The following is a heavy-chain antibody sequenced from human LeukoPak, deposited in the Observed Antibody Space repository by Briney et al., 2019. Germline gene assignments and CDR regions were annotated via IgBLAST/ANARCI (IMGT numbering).Heavy chain of an antibody. V-gene: IGHV3-33*01. CDR2: IWYGGSNK. J-gene: IGHJ4*02. D-gene: IGHD3-22*01. CDR3: AREGDSSAFDY. Sequence: GGSLRLSCAASGFIFSTYGMNWIRQAPDKGLEWVAVIWYGGSNKYYADSVKGRFTISRDNSKNTLYLQMNSLRAEDTAVYYCAREGDSSAFDYWGQGTLVTVSS. CDR1: GFIFSTYG.